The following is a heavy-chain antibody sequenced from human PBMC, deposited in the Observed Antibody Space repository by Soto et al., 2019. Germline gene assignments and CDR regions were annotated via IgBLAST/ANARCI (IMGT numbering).Heavy chain of an antibody. V-gene: IGHV1-69*13. D-gene: IGHD2-15*01. Sequence: GASVKVSCKASGGTFSSYAISWVRQAPGQGLEWMGGIIPIFGTANYAQKFQGRITVTADESTSTANMDLSSLRSEDPAVSYCAYCPAEYCSGGSCYYRLDYWGPGTLVTVSS. CDR1: GGTFSSYA. CDR3: AYCPAEYCSGGSCYYRLDY. J-gene: IGHJ4*02. CDR2: IIPIFGTA.